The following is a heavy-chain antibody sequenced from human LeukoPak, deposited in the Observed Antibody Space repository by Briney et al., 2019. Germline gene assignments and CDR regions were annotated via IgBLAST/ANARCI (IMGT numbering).Heavy chain of an antibody. V-gene: IGHV3-48*03. CDR1: GISFSSFE. Sequence: GGSLRLSCGASGISFSSFEMNWVRQAPGKGLEWVSYINSCGDTTHYADSVQGRFTISRDNAKNSMYLQMNRLRAEDTAVYYCATLGGMTTVTAIGYWGQGTLVTASS. J-gene: IGHJ4*02. CDR2: INSCGDTT. CDR3: ATLGGMTTVTAIGY. D-gene: IGHD4-17*01.